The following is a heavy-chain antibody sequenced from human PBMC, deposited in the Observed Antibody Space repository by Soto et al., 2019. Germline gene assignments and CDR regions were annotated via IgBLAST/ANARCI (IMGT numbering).Heavy chain of an antibody. CDR1: GFTFSVYK. J-gene: IGHJ4*02. Sequence: QPVGSLRFSCSTSGFTFSVYKMHWVRQAPGKGLEYVSGISNQGDTTYYADSVKGRFTISRDNSKNTLYFQMSSLRPEDTAVYYCAAAKLLPFEYWGQGTQVTVSS. CDR3: AAAKLLPFEY. V-gene: IGHV3-64D*06. D-gene: IGHD2-15*01. CDR2: ISNQGDTT.